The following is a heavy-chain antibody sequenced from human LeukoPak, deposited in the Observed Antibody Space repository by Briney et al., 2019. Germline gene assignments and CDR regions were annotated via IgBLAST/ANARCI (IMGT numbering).Heavy chain of an antibody. Sequence: GGSLRLSCAASGFTFSNAWMSWVRQAPGKGLEWVGRIKGKTVGGTTDYAAHVKGSFTISRDDSKNTLYLQMNGLNTEDTAVYYCTPESAGLDYWGQGTLVTVSS. J-gene: IGHJ4*02. CDR1: GFTFSNAW. CDR3: TPESAGLDY. CDR2: IKGKTVGGTT. V-gene: IGHV3-15*01. D-gene: IGHD6-13*01.